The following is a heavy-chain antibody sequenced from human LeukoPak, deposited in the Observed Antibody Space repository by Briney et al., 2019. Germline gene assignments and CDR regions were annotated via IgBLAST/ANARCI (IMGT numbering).Heavy chain of an antibody. J-gene: IGHJ4*02. Sequence: GGSLRLSCAASGFTFSSYEMNWVRQAPGKGLEWVSYISSSGSTIYYADSVKGRFTISRDNAKNSLYLQMNSLRAEDTAVYYCARDGIVATTGVDYWGQGTLVTVSS. V-gene: IGHV3-48*03. CDR1: GFTFSSYE. D-gene: IGHD5-12*01. CDR3: ARDGIVATTGVDY. CDR2: ISSSGSTI.